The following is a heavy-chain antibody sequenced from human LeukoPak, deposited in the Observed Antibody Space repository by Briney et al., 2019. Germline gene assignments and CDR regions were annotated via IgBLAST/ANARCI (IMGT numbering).Heavy chain of an antibody. Sequence: SETLSLTCTVSTGHITSYYWSWIRQPPGKGPEWIGYMYFTGSTNYNPSLKSRVTISTDTSKNQVSLNLTSVTAADTAVYYCASGQWELPGAYWGPGTLVTVSS. D-gene: IGHD1-26*01. J-gene: IGHJ4*02. CDR2: MYFTGST. V-gene: IGHV4-59*01. CDR1: TGHITSYY. CDR3: ASGQWELPGAY.